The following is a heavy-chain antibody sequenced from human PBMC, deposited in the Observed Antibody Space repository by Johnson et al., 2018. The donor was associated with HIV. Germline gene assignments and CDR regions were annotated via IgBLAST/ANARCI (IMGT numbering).Heavy chain of an antibody. Sequence: VQLVESGGGLVQPGGSLRLSCAASGFTFSSYAMSWVRQAPGKGLEWVSAISGSGGSTYYADSVKGRFTISRDNSKNTQYLQMNSLRAEDTAVYYCAKKLGVGGGSNKAFDIWGQGTMVTVSS. CDR3: AKKLGVGGGSNKAFDI. J-gene: IGHJ3*02. CDR1: GFTFSSYA. D-gene: IGHD2-15*01. V-gene: IGHV3-23*04. CDR2: ISGSGGST.